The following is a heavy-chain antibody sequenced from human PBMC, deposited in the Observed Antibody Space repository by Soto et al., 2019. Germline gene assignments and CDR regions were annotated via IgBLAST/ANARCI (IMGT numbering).Heavy chain of an antibody. D-gene: IGHD6-13*01. V-gene: IGHV4-59*01. CDR1: GGSISSYY. CDR2: IYYSGST. Sequence: SETLSLTCTVSGGSISSYYLSWIRQPPGKGLEWIGYIYYSGSTNYNPSLKSRVTISVDTSKNQFSLKLSSVTAADTAVYYCARGIAAGPVYYYYYYMDVWGKGTTVTVSS. CDR3: ARGIAAGPVYYYYYYMDV. J-gene: IGHJ6*03.